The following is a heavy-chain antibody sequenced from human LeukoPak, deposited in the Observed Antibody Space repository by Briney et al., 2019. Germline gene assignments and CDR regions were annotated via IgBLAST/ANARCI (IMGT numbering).Heavy chain of an antibody. V-gene: IGHV1-69*06. D-gene: IGHD1/OR15-1a*01. J-gene: IGHJ4*02. Sequence: SVKVSCKASGGTFSSYAISWVRQAPGQGLEWMGGIIPIFGTANYAQKFQGRVTITADKSTSTAYMELSRLRSDDTAVYYCARDISPLGTPVFDYWGQGTLVTVSS. CDR2: IIPIFGTA. CDR3: ARDISPLGTPVFDY. CDR1: GGTFSSYA.